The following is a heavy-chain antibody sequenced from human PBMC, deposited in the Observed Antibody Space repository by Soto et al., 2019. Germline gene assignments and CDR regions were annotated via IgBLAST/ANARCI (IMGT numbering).Heavy chain of an antibody. J-gene: IGHJ6*02. D-gene: IGHD3-10*01. Sequence: PGGSLRLSCAASGCTFSNAWMSWGRQAPGKGLELVGRIKSKTDGGTTDYAAPVKGRFTISRDDSKNTLYLQMNSLKTEATAVSYCTTDEYASVSRSRPPYSYYYSRMDVWRQETTVTVSS. V-gene: IGHV3-15*01. CDR1: GCTFSNAW. CDR3: TTDEYASVSRSRPPYSYYYSRMDV. CDR2: IKSKTDGGTT.